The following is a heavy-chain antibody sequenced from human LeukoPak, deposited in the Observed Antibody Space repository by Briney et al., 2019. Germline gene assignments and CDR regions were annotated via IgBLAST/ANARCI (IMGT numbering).Heavy chain of an antibody. Sequence: PSETLSLTCTVSGGSISSYYWSWIRQPPGKGLEWIGYIYYSGSTNYNPSLKSRVTISVDTSKNQFSLKLSSVTAADTAVYYCARNSAYYDILTGYSPQGAFDIWGQGTMVTVSP. CDR3: ARNSAYYDILTGYSPQGAFDI. D-gene: IGHD3-9*01. V-gene: IGHV4-59*01. J-gene: IGHJ3*02. CDR1: GGSISSYY. CDR2: IYYSGST.